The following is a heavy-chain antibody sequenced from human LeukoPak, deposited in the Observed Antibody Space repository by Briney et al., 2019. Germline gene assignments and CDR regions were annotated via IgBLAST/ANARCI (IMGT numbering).Heavy chain of an antibody. J-gene: IGHJ4*02. CDR3: ARDHVAAAGTGFDY. D-gene: IGHD6-13*01. V-gene: IGHV4-38-2*02. Sequence: PSETLSLTCTVSGYSISSGYYWGWIRQPPGKGLEWIGSIYHSGSTYYNPSLKSRVTISVDTSKNQFSLKLSSVTAADTAVYYCARDHVAAAGTGFDYWGQGTLVTVSS. CDR1: GYSISSGYY. CDR2: IYHSGST.